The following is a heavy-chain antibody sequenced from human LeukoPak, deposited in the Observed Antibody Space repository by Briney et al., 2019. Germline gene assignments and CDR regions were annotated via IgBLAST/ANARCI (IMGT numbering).Heavy chain of an antibody. CDR3: ARGHPTVVTDY. D-gene: IGHD4-23*01. J-gene: IGHJ4*02. CDR1: GGTFSSYA. V-gene: IGHV7-4-1*02. Sequence: GASVKVSCKASGGTFSSYAISWVRQAPGQGLEWMGWINTNTGNPTYAQGFTGRFVISLDTSVSTAYLQISSLKAEDTAVYYCARGHPTVVTDYWGQGTLVTVSS. CDR2: INTNTGNP.